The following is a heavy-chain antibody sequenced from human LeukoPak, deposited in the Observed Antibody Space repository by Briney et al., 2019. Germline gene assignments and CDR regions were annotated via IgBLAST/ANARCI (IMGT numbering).Heavy chain of an antibody. CDR1: GFYFSSYW. V-gene: IGHV3-7*01. Sequence: PGGSLRLSCAASGFYFSSYWMSWVRQAPGKGLEWVANIKQDGSEKYYVASVKGRFTISRDNAKNSLSLHMNSLRAEDTAVYYCARHLRFAGVDYWGQGTLVTVSS. D-gene: IGHD3-3*01. CDR3: ARHLRFAGVDY. J-gene: IGHJ4*02. CDR2: IKQDGSEK.